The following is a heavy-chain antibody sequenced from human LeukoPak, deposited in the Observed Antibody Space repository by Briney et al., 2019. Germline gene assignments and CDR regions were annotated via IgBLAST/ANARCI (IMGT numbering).Heavy chain of an antibody. J-gene: IGHJ4*02. V-gene: IGHV3-30*18. CDR1: GFTFSSYG. CDR3: AKDLPSYYDSSGYYLHPSHFDY. Sequence: GGSLRLSCADSGFTFSSYGMHCVRQAPGKGLEWVAVISYDGSNKYDADSVKGRFTISRDNSKNTLYLQMNSLRAEDTAVYYCAKDLPSYYDSSGYYLHPSHFDYWGQGTLVTVSS. CDR2: ISYDGSNK. D-gene: IGHD3-22*01.